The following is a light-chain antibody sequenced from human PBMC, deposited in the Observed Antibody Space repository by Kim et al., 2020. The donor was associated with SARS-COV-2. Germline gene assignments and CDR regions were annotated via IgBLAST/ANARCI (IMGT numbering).Light chain of an antibody. CDR3: MQGAPWPFT. V-gene: IGKV2-30*01. J-gene: IGKJ3*01. Sequence: PASNSSRFSQSLVYSDRNIYLNWFRQRPGQTPRPLINTVSTRESEFPDRYSSSRSRSDFTLQVSEVGAGVFVIYCCMQGAPWPFTFGPGTGVDTK. CDR2: TVS. CDR1: QSLVYSDRNIY.